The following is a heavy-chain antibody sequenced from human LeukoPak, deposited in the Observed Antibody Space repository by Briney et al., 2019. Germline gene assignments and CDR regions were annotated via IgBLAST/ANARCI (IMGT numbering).Heavy chain of an antibody. CDR2: IYYSGST. J-gene: IGHJ4*02. CDR3: ARRSYYDSSGYYYVETFDY. CDR1: GGSISSSSYY. D-gene: IGHD3-22*01. V-gene: IGHV4-39*01. Sequence: SETWSLTCTVSGGSISSSSYYWGWIRQPPGKGLEWIGSIYYSGSTYYNPSLKSRVTISVDTSKNQFSLKLSSVTAADTAVYYCARRSYYDSSGYYYVETFDYWGQGTLVTVSS.